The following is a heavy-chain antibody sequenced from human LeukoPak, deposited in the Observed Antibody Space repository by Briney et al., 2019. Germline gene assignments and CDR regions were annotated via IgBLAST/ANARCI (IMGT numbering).Heavy chain of an antibody. V-gene: IGHV3-23*01. D-gene: IGHD3-3*01. Sequence: PGGSLRLSCAAAGFTFSNYAMTWVRQAPGRGLEWVSSISGSGGSTYYADSVKGRLTISRDNSKNTLYLQMNSLRAEDTAVYCCVKPLRFLEWSPDYWGQGTLVTVSS. J-gene: IGHJ4*02. CDR1: GFTFSNYA. CDR2: ISGSGGST. CDR3: VKPLRFLEWSPDY.